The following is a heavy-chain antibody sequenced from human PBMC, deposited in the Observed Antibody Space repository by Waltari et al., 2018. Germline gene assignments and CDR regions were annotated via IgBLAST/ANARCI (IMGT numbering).Heavy chain of an antibody. CDR2: VIHSGGT. CDR3: ARGKLNFDV. J-gene: IGHJ4*02. Sequence: QVQLQQSGAGLVRPSEILSLTCDVFGGSFPGFYWSWIRQTPAKGREWIGEVIHSGGTVYNPSLESRVTISIDTSKNQFSLRLTSVTAADTAVYFCARGKLNFDVWGQGAQVTVSS. CDR1: GGSFPGFY. V-gene: IGHV4-34*12.